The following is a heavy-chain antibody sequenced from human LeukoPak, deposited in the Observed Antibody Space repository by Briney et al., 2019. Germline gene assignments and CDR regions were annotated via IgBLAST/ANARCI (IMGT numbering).Heavy chain of an antibody. CDR2: ISTYNDNT. CDR3: ARARGNDWELLHYNY. J-gene: IGHJ4*02. D-gene: IGHD1-26*01. CDR1: GYTFNTYN. Sequence: EASVKVSCKASGYTFNTYNINWVRQAPGQGLEWMGWISTYNDNTNYAQKFQGRVTMTTDTSTNTAYMELWSLTSDDTAVYYCARARGNDWELLHYNYWGQGTLVTVSS. V-gene: IGHV1-18*01.